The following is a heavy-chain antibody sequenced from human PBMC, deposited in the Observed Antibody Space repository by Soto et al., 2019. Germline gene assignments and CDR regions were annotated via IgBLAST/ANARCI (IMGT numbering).Heavy chain of an antibody. CDR3: ARDGSPGNSISYFDAFDI. CDR2: IKKDGSKK. CDR1: GFTFSNDW. D-gene: IGHD3-3*02. J-gene: IGHJ3*02. V-gene: IGHV3-7*05. Sequence: EVQLVESGGGLVQPGGSLRLSCAASGFTFSNDWMTWVRQAPGKGLEWVANIKKDGSKKSYLDSVWGRFTISRDNAQNSLYLEMNSLRAEDPALYYCARDGSPGNSISYFDAFDIWGQGTMVTVSS.